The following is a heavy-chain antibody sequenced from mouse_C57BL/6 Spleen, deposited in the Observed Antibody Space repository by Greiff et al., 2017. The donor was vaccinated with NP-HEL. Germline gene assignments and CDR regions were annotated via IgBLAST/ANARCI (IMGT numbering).Heavy chain of an antibody. CDR2: IDPSDSYT. CDR3: ARRGEYSNYEDWFAY. Sequence: QVQLQQPGAELVMPGASVKLSCKASGYTFTSYWMHWVKQRPGQGLEWIGEIDPSDSYTNYNQKFKGKSTLTVDKSSSPAYMQLRSLTSEDSAVYYCARRGEYSNYEDWFAYWGQGTLVTVSA. D-gene: IGHD2-5*01. J-gene: IGHJ3*01. V-gene: IGHV1-69*01. CDR1: GYTFTSYW.